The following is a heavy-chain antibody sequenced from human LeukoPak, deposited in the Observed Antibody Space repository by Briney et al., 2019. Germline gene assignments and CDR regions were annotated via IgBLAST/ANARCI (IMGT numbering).Heavy chain of an antibody. V-gene: IGHV4-59*11. CDR1: GGSISSHN. D-gene: IGHD3-22*01. Sequence: SETLSLTCTVSGGSISSHNWNWIRQPPGKGLEWIGDIYSGGSPNYNPSLKSRVAISVDTSKNQFSLKLSSVTAAGTAVYYCARVDSSGYYTFFDYWGQGTLVTVSS. CDR2: IYSGGSP. CDR3: ARVDSSGYYTFFDY. J-gene: IGHJ4*02.